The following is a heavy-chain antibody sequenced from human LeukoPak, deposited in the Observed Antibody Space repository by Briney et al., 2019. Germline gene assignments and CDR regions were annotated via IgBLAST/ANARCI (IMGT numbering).Heavy chain of an antibody. D-gene: IGHD6-19*01. Sequence: SETLSLTCAVYGGSFSGYYWSWIRQPPGKGLEWIGEINHSGSTNYNPSLKSRVTISVDTSKNQFSLKLSSVTAADTAVYYCAGSSVTSHGYWGQGTLVTVSS. CDR1: GGSFSGYY. CDR3: AGSSVTSHGY. V-gene: IGHV4-34*01. CDR2: INHSGST. J-gene: IGHJ4*02.